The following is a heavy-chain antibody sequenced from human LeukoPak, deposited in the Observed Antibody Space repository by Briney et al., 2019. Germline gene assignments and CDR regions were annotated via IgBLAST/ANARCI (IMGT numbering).Heavy chain of an antibody. D-gene: IGHD3-22*01. CDR3: ARDAGYYYDSSTGAFDV. CDR2: ISSGSSYI. V-gene: IGHV3-21*01. CDR1: GFTFSSYA. J-gene: IGHJ3*01. Sequence: GGSLRLSCAASGFTFSSYAMTWVRQAPGKGLEWVSSISSGSSYIYYADSVKGRFTISRDNAKNSLYLQMNSLRAEDTAVYYCARDAGYYYDSSTGAFDVWGQGSMVTVFS.